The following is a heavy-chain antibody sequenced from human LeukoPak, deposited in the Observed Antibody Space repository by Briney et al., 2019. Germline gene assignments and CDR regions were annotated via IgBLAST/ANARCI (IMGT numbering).Heavy chain of an antibody. Sequence: GGSLRLSCAASGFIFSSYAIHWVRQAPGKGLEWVAVMSYDEINKCYADSVKGRFTISRDNSKNTLYLQMNSLGAEDTAIYYCARDPWQLVPLYYFDYWGQGTLVTVSS. CDR2: MSYDEINK. CDR1: GFIFSSYA. J-gene: IGHJ4*02. CDR3: ARDPWQLVPLYYFDY. D-gene: IGHD6-6*01. V-gene: IGHV3-30*01.